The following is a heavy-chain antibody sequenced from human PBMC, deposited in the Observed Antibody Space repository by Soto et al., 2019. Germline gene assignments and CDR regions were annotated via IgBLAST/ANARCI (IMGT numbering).Heavy chain of an antibody. CDR2: MNPNSGNT. CDR1: GYTFTSYD. CDR3: ARMTPFKGIFGVVIMARYYFDY. V-gene: IGHV1-8*01. J-gene: IGHJ4*02. D-gene: IGHD3-3*01. Sequence: QVQLVQSGAEVKKPGASVKVSCKASGYTFTSYDINWVRQATGQGLEWMGWMNPNSGNTGYAQKFQGRVPMTRNTTISTAYMELSSLRSEDTAVYYCARMTPFKGIFGVVIMARYYFDYCGKGTLGTVSA.